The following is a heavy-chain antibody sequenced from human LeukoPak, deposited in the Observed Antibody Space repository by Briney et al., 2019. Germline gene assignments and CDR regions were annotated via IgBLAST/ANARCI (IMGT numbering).Heavy chain of an antibody. CDR1: GFTFSSYG. V-gene: IGHV3-30*02. CDR3: ARPHSAGLTIFGTYYMDV. CDR2: IRYDGSNK. Sequence: PGGSLRLSCAASGFTFSSYGMHWVRQAPGKGLEWVAFIRYDGSNKYYADSVKGRFTISRDNSKNTLYLQMNSLRAEDTAVYYCARPHSAGLTIFGTYYMDVWGKGTTVTVSS. J-gene: IGHJ6*03. D-gene: IGHD3-3*01.